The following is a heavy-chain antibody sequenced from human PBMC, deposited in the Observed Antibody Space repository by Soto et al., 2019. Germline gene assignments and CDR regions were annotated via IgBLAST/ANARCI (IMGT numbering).Heavy chain of an antibody. Sequence: SETLSLTCAVSGGSIGSSNWWSWVRQPPGKGLEWIGEIYHSGSTYYNPSLKSRVTISVDKSKNQFSLKLSSVTAADTAVYYCASVAKTINWPDNWGQGTLVTVSS. V-gene: IGHV4-4*02. CDR3: ASVAKTINWPDN. CDR1: GGSIGSSNW. CDR2: IYHSGST. J-gene: IGHJ5*02.